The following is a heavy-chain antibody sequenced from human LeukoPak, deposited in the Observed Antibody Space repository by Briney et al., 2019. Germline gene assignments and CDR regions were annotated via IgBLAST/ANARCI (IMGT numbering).Heavy chain of an antibody. V-gene: IGHV4-59*08. CDR2: TYHSGSA. CDR1: GGSITSYY. CDR3: ARQYCSSATCYYHFDY. D-gene: IGHD2-15*01. J-gene: IGHJ4*02. Sequence: SETLSLTCSVSGGSITSYYWGWIRQPPGKGLEWIGYTYHSGSATYNPPLKSRVTISVDTSKNQFSLRLNSVTAADTAVYYCARQYCSSATCYYHFDYWGQGTLVTVSS.